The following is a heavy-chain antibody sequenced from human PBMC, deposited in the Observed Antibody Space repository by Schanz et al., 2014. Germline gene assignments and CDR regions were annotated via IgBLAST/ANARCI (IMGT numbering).Heavy chain of an antibody. CDR1: GFTFSGYA. Sequence: QVQLVESGGGVVQPGRSLRLSCAASGFTFSGYAMHWVRQAPGKGLEWVAVTSHDGSNKYYADSVKGRFTISRDNSKNTLYLQMNSLRAEDTAKYFCAKDLGTRGVGATLDYWGQRTLVTVSS. CDR2: TSHDGSNK. CDR3: AKDLGTRGVGATLDY. J-gene: IGHJ4*02. V-gene: IGHV3-30*04. D-gene: IGHD1-26*01.